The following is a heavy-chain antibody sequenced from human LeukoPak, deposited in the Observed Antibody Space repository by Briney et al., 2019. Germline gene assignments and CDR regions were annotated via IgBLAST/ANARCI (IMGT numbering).Heavy chain of an antibody. CDR2: IYYSGST. D-gene: IGHD6-19*01. V-gene: IGHV4-59*01. Sequence: SETLSLTCTVSGGPISSYHWSWIRQPPGKGLEWIGSIYYSGSTNYNPPLKSRVTISVDTSNNQFSLKLSSVTAADTAVYYCARGFSGWTRYDYWGQGTLVTVSS. J-gene: IGHJ4*02. CDR1: GGPISSYH. CDR3: ARGFSGWTRYDY.